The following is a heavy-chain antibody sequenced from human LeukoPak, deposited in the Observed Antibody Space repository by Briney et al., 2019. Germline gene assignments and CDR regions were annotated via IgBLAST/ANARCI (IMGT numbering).Heavy chain of an antibody. CDR3: AKDRTTYYDFWSGYYSGGFDY. Sequence: GGSLRLSCAASGFTFSSYAMSWVLQAPGKGLEWVSAISVSGGSTYYADSVKGRFTISRDNSKNTLYLQMNSLRAEVTAVYYCAKDRTTYYDFWSGYYSGGFDYWGQGTLVTVSS. J-gene: IGHJ4*02. CDR1: GFTFSSYA. CDR2: ISVSGGST. D-gene: IGHD3-3*01. V-gene: IGHV3-23*01.